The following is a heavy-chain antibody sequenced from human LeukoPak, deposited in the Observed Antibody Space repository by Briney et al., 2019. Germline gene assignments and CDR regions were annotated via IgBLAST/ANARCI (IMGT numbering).Heavy chain of an antibody. CDR3: TRGNQVLLYFFDY. CDR2: IRSEAYGGTT. V-gene: IGHV3-49*04. D-gene: IGHD2-2*01. J-gene: IGHJ4*02. CDR1: GFTFSDYA. Sequence: PGRSLRLSCTASGFTFSDYAMSWVRQAPGKGLEWVGFIRSEAYGGTTEYAASVKGRFTISRDDSKSIAYLEMNSLITEDTAVYYCTRGNQVLLYFFDYWGQGTLATVSS.